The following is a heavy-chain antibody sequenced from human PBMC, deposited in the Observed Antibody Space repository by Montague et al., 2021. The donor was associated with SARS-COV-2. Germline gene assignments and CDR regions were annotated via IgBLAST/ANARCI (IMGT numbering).Heavy chain of an antibody. V-gene: IGHV4-4*07. Sequence: SETLSLTCTVSGGSISSYYWNWIRQYAGKGLEWIGRIYTSGSTNYDPSLKSRVTMSGNTSKNQFSLKLSSVTAADTAVYYCARGALFYDSSGYYSDAFDIWGQGTMVTVSS. CDR1: GGSISSYY. J-gene: IGHJ3*02. CDR2: IYTSGST. D-gene: IGHD3-22*01. CDR3: ARGALFYDSSGYYSDAFDI.